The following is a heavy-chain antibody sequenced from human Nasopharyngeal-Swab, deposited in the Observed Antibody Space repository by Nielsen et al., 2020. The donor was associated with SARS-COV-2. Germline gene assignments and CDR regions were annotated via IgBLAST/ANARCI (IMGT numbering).Heavy chain of an antibody. V-gene: IGHV3-33*01. CDR1: GFTFSSYG. J-gene: IGHJ4*02. CDR2: IWYDGSNK. Sequence: GESLKISCAASGFTFSSYGMHWVRQAPGKGLEWVAVIWYDGSNKYYADSVKGRFTISRDNSKNTLYLQTNSLRAEDTAVYYCARDLPAFYDSSGYNFGYWGQGTLVTVSS. CDR3: ARDLPAFYDSSGYNFGY. D-gene: IGHD3-22*01.